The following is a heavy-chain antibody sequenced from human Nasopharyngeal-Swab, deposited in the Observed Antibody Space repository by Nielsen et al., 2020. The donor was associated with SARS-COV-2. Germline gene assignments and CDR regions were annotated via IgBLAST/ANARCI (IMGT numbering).Heavy chain of an antibody. CDR2: INHSGST. Sequence: SETLSLTCAVYGGSFSGYYWSWIRQPPGKGLEWIGEINHSGSTNYNPSLKSRVTISADTSKNQFSLKLSSVTAADTAVYYCARGDYGDYKRRIYFDYWGQGTLVTVSS. CDR3: ARGDYGDYKRRIYFDY. J-gene: IGHJ4*02. V-gene: IGHV4-34*01. D-gene: IGHD4-17*01. CDR1: GGSFSGYY.